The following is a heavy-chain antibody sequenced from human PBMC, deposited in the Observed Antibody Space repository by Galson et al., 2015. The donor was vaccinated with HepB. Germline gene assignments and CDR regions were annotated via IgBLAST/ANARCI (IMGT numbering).Heavy chain of an antibody. CDR1: GGTFSSYA. CDR2: IIPIFGTA. D-gene: IGHD3-3*01. J-gene: IGHJ6*02. Sequence: SVKVSCKASGGTFSSYAISWVRQAPGQGLKWMGGIIPIFGTANYAQKFQGGVTITADESTSTAYMELSSLRSEDTAVYYCARDTRTAIFGVVILEGSYGMDVWGQGTTVTVSS. V-gene: IGHV1-69*13. CDR3: ARDTRTAIFGVVILEGSYGMDV.